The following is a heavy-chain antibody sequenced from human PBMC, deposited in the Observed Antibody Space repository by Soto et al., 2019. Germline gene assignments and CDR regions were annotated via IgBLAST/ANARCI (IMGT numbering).Heavy chain of an antibody. Sequence: VQLVESGGGVVQPGRSLRLSCAASGFTFSSYAVSWVRQAPGKGLEWVSAISGSGSSTFYADSVKGRFTISRDNSKNTLFLQMNSLRAEDTAVYYCAKDNDWSGVNGMDVWGQGTTVTISS. CDR3: AKDNDWSGVNGMDV. V-gene: IGHV3-23*04. J-gene: IGHJ6*02. D-gene: IGHD3-3*01. CDR2: ISGSGSST. CDR1: GFTFSSYA.